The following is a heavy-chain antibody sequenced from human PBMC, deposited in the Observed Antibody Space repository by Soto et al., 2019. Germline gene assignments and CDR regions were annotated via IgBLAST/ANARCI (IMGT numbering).Heavy chain of an antibody. V-gene: IGHV4-31*03. J-gene: IGHJ4*02. D-gene: IGHD6-13*01. Sequence: SETLSLTCTVSGGSISSGGYYWSWIRQHPGKGLEWIGYIYYSGSTYYNPSLKSRVTISVDTSKNQFSLKLSSVIAADTAVYYCARVGGGSSWALDYWGQGTLVTVSS. CDR2: IYYSGST. CDR3: ARVGGGSSWALDY. CDR1: GGSISSGGYY.